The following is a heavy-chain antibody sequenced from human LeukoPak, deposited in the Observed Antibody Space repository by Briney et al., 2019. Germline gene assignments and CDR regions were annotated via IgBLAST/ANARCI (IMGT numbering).Heavy chain of an antibody. Sequence: GGSLRLSCAASGFSVNNNYMNWVRQAPGKGLEWVSDIDNFGTTNYADSVKGRFTISRDSSRNTLFLRMNNLRAEDTALYYCAGGTYYGSGTRPGYLDYWGLGTLTTVSS. D-gene: IGHD3-10*01. CDR2: IDNFGTT. J-gene: IGHJ4*02. CDR1: GFSVNNNY. CDR3: AGGTYYGSGTRPGYLDY. V-gene: IGHV3-53*01.